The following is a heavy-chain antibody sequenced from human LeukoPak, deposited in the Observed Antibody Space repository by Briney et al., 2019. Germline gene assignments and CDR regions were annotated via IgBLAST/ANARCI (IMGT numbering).Heavy chain of an antibody. J-gene: IGHJ4*02. CDR1: GGTFSSYA. Sequence: SVKVSCKASGGTFSSYAISWVRQAPGQGLEWMGGIIPIFGTANYAQKFQGRVTMTEDTSTDTAYMELSSLRSEDTAVYYCATVHPYSGYEYWGQGTLVTVSS. CDR2: IIPIFGTA. V-gene: IGHV1-69*06. CDR3: ATVHPYSGYEY. D-gene: IGHD5-12*01.